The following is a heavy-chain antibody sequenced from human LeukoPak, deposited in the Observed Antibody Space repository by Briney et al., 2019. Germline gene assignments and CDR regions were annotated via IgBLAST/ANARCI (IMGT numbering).Heavy chain of an antibody. D-gene: IGHD3-22*01. V-gene: IGHV3-53*01. CDR2: IYSSGSA. J-gene: IGHJ5*02. CDR1: GFIVSDYY. Sequence: GGSLRLSCAVSGFIVSDYYMSWVRQAPGKGLEWVSVIYSSGSAYYADSVKGRFTISRDNSKNTLYLQMNSLRAEDTAIYYCARGPSSGYGAWGQGTLVTVPS. CDR3: ARGPSSGYGA.